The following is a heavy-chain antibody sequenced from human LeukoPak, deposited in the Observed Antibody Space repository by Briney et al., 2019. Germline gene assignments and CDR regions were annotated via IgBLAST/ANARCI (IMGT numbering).Heavy chain of an antibody. V-gene: IGHV1-2*02. J-gene: IGHJ1*01. CDR1: GYTFTGYY. D-gene: IGHD3-22*01. CDR3: ARGYYDSSDYEYFQH. CDR2: INPNSGGT. Sequence: ASVKVSCKASGYTFTGYYMHWVRQAPGQGLEWMGWINPNSGGTNYAQKFQGRVTMTRDTSISTAYMELSRLRSDDTAVYFCARGYYDSSDYEYFQHWGQGTLVTVSS.